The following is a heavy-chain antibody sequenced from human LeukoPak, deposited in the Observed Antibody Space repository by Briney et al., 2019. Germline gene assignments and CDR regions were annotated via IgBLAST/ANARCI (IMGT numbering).Heavy chain of an antibody. V-gene: IGHV3-11*01. CDR1: GFTFSDYY. CDR2: ISSTGSTI. Sequence: GGSLRLSCAASGFTFSDYYMSWIRQAPGKGLEWVSYISSTGSTIYYADSVKGRFTISRDNAKNTLFLQMNSLRAEDTAVYYCARGYCTSTICYAPFGCWGQGTLV. D-gene: IGHD2-2*01. J-gene: IGHJ4*02. CDR3: ARGYCTSTICYAPFGC.